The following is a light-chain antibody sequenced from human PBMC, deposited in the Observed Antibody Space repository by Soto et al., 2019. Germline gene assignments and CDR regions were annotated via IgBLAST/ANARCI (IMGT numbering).Light chain of an antibody. J-gene: IGKJ2*01. CDR1: ESISRW. V-gene: IGKV1-5*03. CDR2: RAS. Sequence: DILMTQSPSTLSASVGDRVTITCRASESISRWSAWYQQKPGQAPKLLIHRASTLATGVPSRISGSGSGTDFTPTISNLQPDDFATYYCQQYKSYSPYTFGQGTKVDIK. CDR3: QQYKSYSPYT.